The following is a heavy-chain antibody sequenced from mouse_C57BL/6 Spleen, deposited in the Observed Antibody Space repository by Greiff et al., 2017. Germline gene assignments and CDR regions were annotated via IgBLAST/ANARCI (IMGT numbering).Heavy chain of an antibody. J-gene: IGHJ4*01. D-gene: IGHD2-1*01. Sequence: QVQLQQPGAELVRPGSSVKLSCKASGYTFTSYCMDWVKQRPGQGLEWIGNIYPSDSETHYNQKFKDKATLTVDKSSSTAYMQLSSLTSEDSAVXYCSRSYYYAVAMDYWGQGTTVTVSS. CDR1: GYTFTSYC. CDR2: IYPSDSET. CDR3: SRSYYYAVAMDY. V-gene: IGHV1-61*01.